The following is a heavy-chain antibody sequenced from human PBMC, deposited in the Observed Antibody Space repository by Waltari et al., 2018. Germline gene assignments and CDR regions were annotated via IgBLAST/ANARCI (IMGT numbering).Heavy chain of an antibody. V-gene: IGHV3-53*02. J-gene: IGHJ4*02. Sequence: EVQLVETGGGLIQPGGSLRLSCAASGLTVSSNYMSWVRQAPGKGLEWVSVIYSGGSTYYADSVKGRFTISRDNSKNTLYLQMNSLRAEDTAVYYCARGVVPAAMIGFDYWGQGTLVTVSS. D-gene: IGHD2-2*01. CDR1: GLTVSSNY. CDR2: IYSGGST. CDR3: ARGVVPAAMIGFDY.